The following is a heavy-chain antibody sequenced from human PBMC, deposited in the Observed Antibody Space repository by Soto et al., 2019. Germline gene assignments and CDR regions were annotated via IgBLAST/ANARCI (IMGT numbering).Heavy chain of an antibody. J-gene: IGHJ6*02. CDR1: GGTFSSYA. V-gene: IGHV1-69*01. CDR2: IIPISGTA. D-gene: IGHD2-2*01. CDR3: ARSQGSSTSLEIYYYYYYGMDV. Sequence: QVQLVQSGAEVKKPGSSVKVSCKASGGTFSSYAISWVRQAPGQGLEWMGGIIPISGTANYAQKFQGRVTIHADESTSTDYMELSSLRSEDTAVYYCARSQGSSTSLEIYYYYYYGMDVWGQGTTVTVSS.